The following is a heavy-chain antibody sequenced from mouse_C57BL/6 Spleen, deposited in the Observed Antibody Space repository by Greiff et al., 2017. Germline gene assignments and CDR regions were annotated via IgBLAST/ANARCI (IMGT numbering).Heavy chain of an antibody. V-gene: IGHV5-6*01. D-gene: IGHD1-1*01. CDR3: ARHRNSTVDFYAMDY. Sequence: EVQGVESGGDLVKPGGSLKLSCAASGFTFSSYGMSWVRQTPDKRLEWVATISSGGSYTYYPDSVKGRFTISRDNAKNTLYLQMSSLTSEDTAMYYCARHRNSTVDFYAMDYWGQGTSVTVSS. CDR1: GFTFSSYG. J-gene: IGHJ4*01. CDR2: ISSGGSYT.